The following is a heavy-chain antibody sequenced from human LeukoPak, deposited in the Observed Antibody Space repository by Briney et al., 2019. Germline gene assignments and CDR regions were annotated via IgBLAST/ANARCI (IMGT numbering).Heavy chain of an antibody. J-gene: IGHJ4*02. CDR2: INHSGST. D-gene: IGHD2-2*02. Sequence: PSETLSLTCAVYGGSFSGYYWSWIRQPPGKGLEWIGEINHSGSTNYNPSLKSRVTISVDTSKNQFSLKLSSVTAADTAVYYCVRRALRMHYCSSTSCYRGSHFDYWGQGTLVTVSS. CDR3: VRRALRMHYCSSTSCYRGSHFDY. V-gene: IGHV4-34*01. CDR1: GGSFSGYY.